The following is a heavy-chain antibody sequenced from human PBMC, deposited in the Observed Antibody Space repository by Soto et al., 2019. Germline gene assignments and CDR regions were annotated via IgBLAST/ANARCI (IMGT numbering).Heavy chain of an antibody. Sequence: GVSLRLSCAASGFTFDDYTMHWVRQAPGKGLEWVSLISWDGGSTYYADSVKGRFTISRDNSNNSLYLQMKSLRTEDTALYYCAKSESKGITIFGVVIIPNYYGMDVWGQGPTVTVSS. CDR2: ISWDGGST. V-gene: IGHV3-43*01. CDR1: GFTFDDYT. CDR3: AKSESKGITIFGVVIIPNYYGMDV. J-gene: IGHJ6*02. D-gene: IGHD3-3*01.